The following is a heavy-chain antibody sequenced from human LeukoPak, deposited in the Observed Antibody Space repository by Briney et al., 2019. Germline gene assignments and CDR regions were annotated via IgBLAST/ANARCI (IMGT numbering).Heavy chain of an antibody. CDR3: AKVIAVAGYFDY. CDR2: ISYDGSNK. CDR1: GFTLSSYG. J-gene: IGHJ4*02. Sequence: GGSLRLSCAASGFTLSSYGMHWVRQAPGKGLEWVAVISYDGSNKYYADSVKGRFTISRDNSKNTLYLQMNSLRAEDTAVYYCAKVIAVAGYFDYWGQGTLVTVSS. V-gene: IGHV3-30*18. D-gene: IGHD6-19*01.